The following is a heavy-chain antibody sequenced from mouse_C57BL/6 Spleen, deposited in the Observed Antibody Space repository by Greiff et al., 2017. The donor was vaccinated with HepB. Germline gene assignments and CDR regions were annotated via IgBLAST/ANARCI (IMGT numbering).Heavy chain of an antibody. V-gene: IGHV1-55*01. CDR2: IYPGSGST. Sequence: VQLQQSGAELVKPGASVKMSCKASGYTFTSYWITWVKQRPGQGLEWIGDIYPGSGSTNYNEKFKSKATLTVDTSSSTAYMQLSSLTSEDSAVYYCAIYSNYVLYFDYWGQGTTLTVSS. J-gene: IGHJ2*01. CDR1: GYTFTSYW. CDR3: AIYSNYVLYFDY. D-gene: IGHD2-5*01.